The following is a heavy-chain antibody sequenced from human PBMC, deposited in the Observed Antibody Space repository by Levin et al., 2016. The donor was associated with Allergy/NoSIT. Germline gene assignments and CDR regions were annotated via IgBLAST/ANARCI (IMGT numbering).Heavy chain of an antibody. CDR3: ARDASRRDSGSPSHDAFDI. V-gene: IGHV3-53*01. J-gene: IGHJ3*02. CDR1: GFTVSSNY. D-gene: IGHD1-26*01. Sequence: GGSLRLSCAASGFTVSSNYMSWVRQAPGKGLEWVSVIYSGGSTYYADSVKGRFTISRDNSKNTLYLQMNSLRAEDTAVYYCARDASRRDSGSPSHDAFDIWGQGTMVTVSS. CDR2: IYSGGST.